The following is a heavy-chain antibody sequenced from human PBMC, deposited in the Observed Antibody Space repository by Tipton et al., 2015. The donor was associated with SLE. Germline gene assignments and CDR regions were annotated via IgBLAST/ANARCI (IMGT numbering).Heavy chain of an antibody. CDR2: IHPKSGGT. J-gene: IGHJ4*02. CDR1: GYTFSGHF. CDR3: ARSWEDTSYEGTYYFDY. D-gene: IGHD5-12*01. V-gene: IGHV1-2*02. Sequence: QLVQSGAEVKKPGASVKVSCKASGYTFSGHFIHWVRQAPGQGLEWMGWIHPKSGGTNYAQKFQGRVTMARDTSISTAYMDLKWLTSDDTAVYYCARSWEDTSYEGTYYFDYWGQGALVTVSS.